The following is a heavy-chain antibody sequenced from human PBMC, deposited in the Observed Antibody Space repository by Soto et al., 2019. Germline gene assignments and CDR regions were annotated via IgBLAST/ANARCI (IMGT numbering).Heavy chain of an antibody. J-gene: IGHJ5*02. V-gene: IGHV4-34*01. Sequence: QVQLQQWGAGLLKPSETLSLTCAVYGGSFSGYHWSWIHQPPGKGLEWIGEINHSGSTNYNPSLTSRVTISVDTSKNQFSLELSSVTAAGVAVYYCAGGLRQQLIYRWFDPWGQGTLVTVCS. CDR2: INHSGST. CDR1: GGSFSGYH. D-gene: IGHD6-13*01. CDR3: AGGLRQQLIYRWFDP.